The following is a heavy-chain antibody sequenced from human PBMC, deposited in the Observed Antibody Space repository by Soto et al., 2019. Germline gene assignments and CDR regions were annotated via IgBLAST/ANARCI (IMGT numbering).Heavy chain of an antibody. CDR1: GFTFSSYG. Sequence: GGSLRLSCAASGFTFSSYGMHWVRQAPGKGLEWVAVISYDGSNKYYADSVKGRFTISRDNSKNTLYLQMNSLRAEDTAVYYCAKDGLRFLEGLRDFDYWGQGTLVTVSS. V-gene: IGHV3-30*18. D-gene: IGHD3-3*01. CDR2: ISYDGSNK. CDR3: AKDGLRFLEGLRDFDY. J-gene: IGHJ4*02.